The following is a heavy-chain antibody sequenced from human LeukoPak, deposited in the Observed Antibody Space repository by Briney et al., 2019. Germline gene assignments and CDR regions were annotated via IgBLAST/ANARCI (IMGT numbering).Heavy chain of an antibody. J-gene: IGHJ4*02. CDR2: INHSGST. D-gene: IGHD2-2*02. CDR1: GGSFSGYY. Sequence: SETLSLTCAVYGGSFSGYYWSWIRQPPGKGLERIGEINHSGSTNYNPSLKSRVTISVDTSKNQFSLKLSSVTAADTAVYCCARGRHGYCSSTSCYKFDYWGQGTLVAVSS. CDR3: ARGRHGYCSSTSCYKFDY. V-gene: IGHV4-34*01.